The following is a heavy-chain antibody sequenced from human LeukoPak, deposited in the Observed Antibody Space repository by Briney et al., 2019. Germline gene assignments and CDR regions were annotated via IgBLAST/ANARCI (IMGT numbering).Heavy chain of an antibody. Sequence: ASVKVSCKASGYTFTGYYMHWVRQAPGQGLEWLGWINPNSGGTNYAQKFRGRVTMTRDTSISTAYMELSRLRSDDTAVYYCASVRAYYYDSSGHTFDYWGQGTLVTVSS. D-gene: IGHD3-22*01. CDR1: GYTFTGYY. V-gene: IGHV1-2*02. CDR3: ASVRAYYYDSSGHTFDY. CDR2: INPNSGGT. J-gene: IGHJ4*02.